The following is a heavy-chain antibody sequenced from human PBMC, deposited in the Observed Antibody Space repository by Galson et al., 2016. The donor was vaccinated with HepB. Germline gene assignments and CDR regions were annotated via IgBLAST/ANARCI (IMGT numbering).Heavy chain of an antibody. CDR3: ASYLVQSWAGSDAFDT. V-gene: IGHV4-4*03. CDR1: GGSISISDW. CDR2: IFHTGRV. Sequence: PEPLSLTCAVSGGSISISDWWSWVRQPPGQGLERIGPIFHTGRVNYTPSLTRRATMYVDKSKNHFSLSLMSVTAADTAVYYCASYLVQSWAGSDAFDTWGQGTLVTVSS. D-gene: IGHD6-13*01. J-gene: IGHJ3*02.